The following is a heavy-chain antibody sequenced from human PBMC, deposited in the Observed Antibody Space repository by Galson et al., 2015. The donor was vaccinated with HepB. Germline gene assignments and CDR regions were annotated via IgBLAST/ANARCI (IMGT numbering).Heavy chain of an antibody. V-gene: IGHV3-15*01. Sequence: SLRLSCAASGFSFSHAWMSWVRQAPGKGLEWVGRIKSKISGGTTDYAAPAGGRITLSREVLKKKLYLQMNSPRTEDTAIYFCTTDCSSSSCLGDGAFHIWGQGTMVTVSP. CDR2: IKSKISGGTT. CDR3: TTDCSSSSCLGDGAFHI. CDR1: GFSFSHAW. J-gene: IGHJ3*02. D-gene: IGHD2-2*01.